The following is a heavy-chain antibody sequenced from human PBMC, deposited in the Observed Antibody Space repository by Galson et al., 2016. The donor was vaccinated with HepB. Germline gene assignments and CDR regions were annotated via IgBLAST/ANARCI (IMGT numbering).Heavy chain of an antibody. D-gene: IGHD1-26*01. CDR2: ISWSSEAI. CDR1: GFTFRTYA. V-gene: IGHV3-23*01. J-gene: IGHJ4*02. Sequence: SLRLSCAASGFTFRTYAMSWVRQDPGKGLEWVSGISWSSEAIYYADSVKSRFTISRDNSKNALYLQMNSLRAEDTAVYYCATRLRAPANCGQGAQVTFSS. CDR3: ATRLRAPAN.